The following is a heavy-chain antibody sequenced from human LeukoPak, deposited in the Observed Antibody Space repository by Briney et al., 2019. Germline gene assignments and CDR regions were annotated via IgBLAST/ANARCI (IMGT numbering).Heavy chain of an antibody. CDR2: TYYRSKWYN. CDR1: GDSFSSNSAA. J-gene: IGHJ4*02. CDR3: AREEATAAGRGEFDY. Sequence: SQTLSLTCAISGDSFSSNSAAWNWIRQSPSRGLEWLGRTYYRSKWYNDYAVSVKSRITINPDTSKNQFSLQLNSVNPEDTAVYYCAREEATAAGRGEFDYWGQGTLVTVSS. V-gene: IGHV6-1*01. D-gene: IGHD6-13*01.